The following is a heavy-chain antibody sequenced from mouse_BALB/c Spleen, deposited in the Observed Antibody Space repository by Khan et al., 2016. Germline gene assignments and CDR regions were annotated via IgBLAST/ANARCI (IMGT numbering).Heavy chain of an antibody. CDR2: INTETGEP. CDR1: GYIFTDYS. Sequence: QIQLVQSGPELKKPGETVKISCKASGYIFTDYSMHWVKQAPGKGLKWMGWINTETGEPTYAVDFKGRFAFSLETSASTAYLQINNLKNDDTATYFCARRGDYPFAYWGQGTLVTVSA. CDR3: ARRGDYPFAY. D-gene: IGHD2-4*01. V-gene: IGHV9-2-1*01. J-gene: IGHJ3*01.